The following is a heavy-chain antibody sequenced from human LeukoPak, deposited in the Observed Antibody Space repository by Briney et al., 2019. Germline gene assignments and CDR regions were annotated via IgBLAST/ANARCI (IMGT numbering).Heavy chain of an antibody. CDR1: GFTFSSYV. J-gene: IGHJ6*02. D-gene: IGHD3-10*01. V-gene: IGHV3-23*01. CDR3: AREYYGSGSYVVLSYYYYYGMDV. CDR2: ISNSGGST. Sequence: PGGSLRLSCAASGFTFSSYVMSWVRQAPGKGLEWVSSISNSGGSTYYADFVKGRFTISRDNSKNTLYLQMNSLRAEDTAVYYCAREYYGSGSYVVLSYYYYYGMDVWGQGTTVTVSS.